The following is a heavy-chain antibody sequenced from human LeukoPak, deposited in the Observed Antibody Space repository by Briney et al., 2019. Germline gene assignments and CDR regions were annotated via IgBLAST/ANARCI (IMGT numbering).Heavy chain of an antibody. J-gene: IGHJ6*02. Sequence: GGSLRLSCAASGFTFTNHGFHWVRQAPGKGLEWVAAMWYDSSKESYADSVKGRFTISRDNSKNTVYLQMNSLRGEDTAVYYCARDPESSTDVWGQGTTVTVSS. CDR1: GFTFTNHG. D-gene: IGHD1-14*01. CDR2: MWYDSSKE. CDR3: ARDPESSTDV. V-gene: IGHV3-33*01.